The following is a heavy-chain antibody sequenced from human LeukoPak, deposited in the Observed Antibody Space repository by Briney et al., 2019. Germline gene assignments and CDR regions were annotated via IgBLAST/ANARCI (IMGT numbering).Heavy chain of an antibody. CDR3: ARVRRGSTIDY. CDR2: ISAYNGNT. J-gene: IGHJ4*02. V-gene: IGHV1-18*01. CDR1: GGTFSSYA. D-gene: IGHD1-1*01. Sequence: ASVKVSCKASGGTFSSYAISWVRQAPGQGLEWMGWISAYNGNTNYAQKLQGRVTMTTDTSTSTAYMELRSLRSDDTAVYYCARVRRGSTIDYWGQGTLVTVSS.